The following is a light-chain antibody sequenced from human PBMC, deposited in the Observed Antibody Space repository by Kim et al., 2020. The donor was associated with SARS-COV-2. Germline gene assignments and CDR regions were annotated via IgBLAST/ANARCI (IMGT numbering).Light chain of an antibody. V-gene: IGKV1-9*01. CDR2: AAS. CDR1: QDIRYH. J-gene: IGKJ1*01. Sequence: DIPLTQSPSFLSAAVGERVAITCRASQDIRYHLAWYQHNPDKAPKLLIYAASTLQTGVPSRFSGSGSGTEFTLTISSLQPEDFATYFCQQYNFYPRTFGQGTKVDI. CDR3: QQYNFYPRT.